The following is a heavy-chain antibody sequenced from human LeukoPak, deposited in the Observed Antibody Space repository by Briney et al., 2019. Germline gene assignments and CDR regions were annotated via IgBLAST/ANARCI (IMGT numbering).Heavy chain of an antibody. Sequence: SETLSLTCTVSGGSISSSSYYWGWIRQPPGKGLEWIGSIYYSGSTYYNSSLKIRVTISVDPSKNQFSLKLSSVTAADTAVYYCARRFPAHYFDYWGQGTLVTVSS. J-gene: IGHJ4*02. CDR3: ARRFPAHYFDY. CDR1: GGSISSSSYY. D-gene: IGHD6-25*01. CDR2: IYYSGST. V-gene: IGHV4-39*01.